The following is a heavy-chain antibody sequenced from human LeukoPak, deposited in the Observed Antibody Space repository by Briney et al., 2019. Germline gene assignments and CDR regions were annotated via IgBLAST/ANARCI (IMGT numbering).Heavy chain of an antibody. CDR1: GGSISSGGYS. D-gene: IGHD5-12*01. CDR2: IYDSRDT. J-gene: IGHJ3*02. Sequence: PSHTLSLTCAVSGGSISSGGYSWSWIRQPPGKGLEWIGNIYDSRDTYYTPSLKSRVTMFVDTSKNQFSLKLSSVTAADTAVYYCARHGRPGYGGYENAFDIWGQGTMVTVSS. CDR3: ARHGRPGYGGYENAFDI. V-gene: IGHV4-30-2*03.